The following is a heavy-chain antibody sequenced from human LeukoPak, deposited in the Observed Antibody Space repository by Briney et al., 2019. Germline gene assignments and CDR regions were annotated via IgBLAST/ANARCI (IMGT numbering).Heavy chain of an antibody. V-gene: IGHV3-64*01. D-gene: IGHD3-10*02. CDR3: EELGITMIGGV. Sequence: GGALRLSCAASGFTFSSYAMHWVRQAPGKGLEYVSAISSKGGSTYYANSVKGRFTISRDNAKNSLYLQMNSLRAEDTAVYYCEELGITMIGGVWGKGTTVTISS. J-gene: IGHJ6*04. CDR1: GFTFSSYA. CDR2: ISSKGGST.